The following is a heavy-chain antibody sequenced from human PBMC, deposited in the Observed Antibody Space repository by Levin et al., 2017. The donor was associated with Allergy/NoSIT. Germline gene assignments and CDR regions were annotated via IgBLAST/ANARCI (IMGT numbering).Heavy chain of an antibody. Sequence: GGSLRLSCAASGFTFSSYAMHWVRQAPGKGLEWVAVISYDGSNKYYADSVKGRFTISRDNSKNTLYLQMNSLRAEDTAVYYCARDQWDYGEARYFDLWGRGTLVTVSS. CDR1: GFTFSSYA. V-gene: IGHV3-30*04. J-gene: IGHJ2*01. CDR2: ISYDGSNK. D-gene: IGHD4-17*01. CDR3: ARDQWDYGEARYFDL.